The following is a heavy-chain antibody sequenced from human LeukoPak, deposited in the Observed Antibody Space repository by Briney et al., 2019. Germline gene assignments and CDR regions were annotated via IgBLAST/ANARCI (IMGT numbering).Heavy chain of an antibody. D-gene: IGHD5-18*01. Sequence: PGGSLRLSCAASGFTFSSYAMSWVRQAPGKGLEWVSAISGSGGSTYYADSVKGRFTISRDNRKNSLYLQMNSLRVEDTAVYFCASGLTAMLTAEGGFDYWGQGTLVTVSS. CDR2: ISGSGGST. CDR1: GFTFSSYA. V-gene: IGHV3-23*01. J-gene: IGHJ4*02. CDR3: ASGLTAMLTAEGGFDY.